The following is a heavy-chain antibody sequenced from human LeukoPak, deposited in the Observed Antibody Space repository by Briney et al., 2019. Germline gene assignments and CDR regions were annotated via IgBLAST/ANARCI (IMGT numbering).Heavy chain of an antibody. D-gene: IGHD3-10*01. CDR3: VKDGSYIAFDI. Sequence: PGVSLRLSCVASGFTFHGHGMNWVRQGPGKGLEWVSGITWNGGSISYADSVKGRFTISRDNTKNSLYLQMTSLKVEDTALYYCVKDGSYIAFDIWGLGTMVTVSS. V-gene: IGHV3-20*04. CDR1: GFTFHGHG. CDR2: ITWNGGSI. J-gene: IGHJ3*02.